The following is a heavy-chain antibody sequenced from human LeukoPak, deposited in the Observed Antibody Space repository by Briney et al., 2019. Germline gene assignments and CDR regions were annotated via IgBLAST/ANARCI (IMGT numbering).Heavy chain of an antibody. Sequence: PGGSLRLSWAASGLTFGSYSMNWVRHPRGGGLGWGSYISSGSRTIYYADSVKGRFTLSRDNAKHSVFLQMNSLRAEDTAVYYCAAVIDYWGQGTLVTVSS. CDR3: AAVIDY. CDR1: GLTFGSYS. V-gene: IGHV3-48*04. CDR2: ISSGSRTI. J-gene: IGHJ4*02.